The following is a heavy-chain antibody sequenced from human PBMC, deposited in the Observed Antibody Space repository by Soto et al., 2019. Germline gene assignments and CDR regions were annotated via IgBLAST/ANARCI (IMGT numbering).Heavy chain of an antibody. CDR3: ARILVGAFDF. CDR2: INHREST. Sequence: SETLSLTCAAYGGSFSDHFWTWIRQSPGKGLEWIGDINHRESTSYNPSLKSRVTISLDTSKNQFSLSLSSVTAADTAVYYCARILVGAFDFWGQGDLVTGSS. D-gene: IGHD1-26*01. V-gene: IGHV4-34*01. CDR1: GGSFSDHF. J-gene: IGHJ4*02.